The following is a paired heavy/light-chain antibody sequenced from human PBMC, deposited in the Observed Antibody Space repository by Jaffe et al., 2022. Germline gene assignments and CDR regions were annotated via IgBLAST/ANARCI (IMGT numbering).Heavy chain of an antibody. V-gene: IGHV5-51*03. CDR1: GYSFTNYW. J-gene: IGHJ4*02. Sequence: EVQLLQSGAEVKKPGESLKISCKGSGYSFTNYWIGWVRQMPGKGLEWMGFIYPGDSDSRYSLSFEGQVIISADKSLTTAYLQWSSLEASDTAMYYCVTKDSSWSGPFDHWGQGTLVTVSS. CDR2: IYPGDSDS. CDR3: VTKDSSWSGPFDH. D-gene: IGHD2-2*01.
Light chain of an antibody. CDR3: QVWHNSGDRRV. CDR1: NIGSKS. J-gene: IGLJ2*01. Sequence: SYILTQPPSVSVAPGQTARIACGGNNIGSKSVHWYQQRPGQAPVLVVYDNGDRPSGIPDRFSGSNSGNTATLTISRVEVGDEADYYCQVWHNSGDRRVFGGGTKLTVL. CDR2: DNG. V-gene: IGLV3-21*02.